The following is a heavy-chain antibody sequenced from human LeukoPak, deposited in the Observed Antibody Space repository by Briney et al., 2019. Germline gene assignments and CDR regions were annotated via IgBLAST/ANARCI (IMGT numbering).Heavy chain of an antibody. CDR3: ARAPGPGCSSTSCYTSIRSNRYFDL. CDR1: GGSISSGGYY. Sequence: SQTLSLTCTVSGGSISSGGYYWSWIRQHPGKGLEWIGYIYYSGSTYYNPSLKSRVTISVDTSKNQFSLKLSSVTAADTAVYYCARAPGPGCSSTSCYTSIRSNRYFDLWGRGTLVTVSS. V-gene: IGHV4-31*03. J-gene: IGHJ2*01. CDR2: IYYSGST. D-gene: IGHD2-2*02.